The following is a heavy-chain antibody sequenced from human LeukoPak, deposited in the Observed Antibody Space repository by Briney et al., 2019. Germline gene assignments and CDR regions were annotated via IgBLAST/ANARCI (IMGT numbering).Heavy chain of an antibody. CDR1: GYRFTSYW. J-gene: IGHJ4*02. V-gene: IGHV5-51*01. CDR2: IYPGDSDT. Sequence: GESLKISCKGSGYRFTSYWIGWVRQMPRKGLECMGIIYPGDSDTRYSPSFQGQVTISADKSISTAYLQWSSLKASDTAMYYCARHETGPYFDYWGQGTLVTVSS. D-gene: IGHD1-1*01. CDR3: ARHETGPYFDY.